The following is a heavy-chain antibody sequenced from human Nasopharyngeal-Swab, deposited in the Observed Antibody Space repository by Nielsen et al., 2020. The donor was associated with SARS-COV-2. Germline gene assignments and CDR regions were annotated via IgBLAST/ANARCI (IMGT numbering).Heavy chain of an antibody. CDR2: ISSSSSYI. Sequence: GESLKISCAASGFTFSSYSMNWVRQAPGKGLEWVSSISSSSSYIYYADSLKGRFTISRDNAKNSLYLQMNSLRAEDTAVYYCARDQGYGSGQDFDYWGQGTLVTVSS. CDR1: GFTFSSYS. J-gene: IGHJ4*02. V-gene: IGHV3-21*01. D-gene: IGHD3-10*01. CDR3: ARDQGYGSGQDFDY.